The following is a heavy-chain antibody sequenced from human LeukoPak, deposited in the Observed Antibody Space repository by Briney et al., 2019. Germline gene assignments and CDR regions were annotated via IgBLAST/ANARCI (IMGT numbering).Heavy chain of an antibody. J-gene: IGHJ6*03. Sequence: GGSLRLSCAASGFTFSSYSMNWVRQAPGKGLEWVSSISSSSSYIYYADSVKGRFTISRDNAKNSLYLQMNSLRAEDTAVYYCARGGPVTTIYYYYMDVWGKGTTVTVSS. CDR3: ARGGPVTTIYYYYMDV. CDR2: ISSSSSYI. D-gene: IGHD5-12*01. CDR1: GFTFSSYS. V-gene: IGHV3-21*01.